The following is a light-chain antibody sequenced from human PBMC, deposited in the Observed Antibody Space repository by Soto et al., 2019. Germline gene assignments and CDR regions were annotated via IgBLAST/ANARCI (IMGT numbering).Light chain of an antibody. CDR3: QQLDSYPRT. J-gene: IGKJ3*01. Sequence: AIQMTQSPSSLSASVGDRVTITCRASQGIRYDLGWYQQKPGKAPKLLIFGASTLQSGVPSRFSGSGSGTDFTLTISSLQPEDFATYYCQQLDSYPRTFGPGTKVDIK. V-gene: IGKV1-6*01. CDR2: GAS. CDR1: QGIRYD.